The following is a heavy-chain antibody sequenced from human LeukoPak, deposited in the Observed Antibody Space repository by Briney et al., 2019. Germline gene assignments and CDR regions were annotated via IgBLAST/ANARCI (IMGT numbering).Heavy chain of an antibody. CDR2: INHSGST. J-gene: IGHJ4*02. D-gene: IGHD3-22*01. CDR3: ARVSYYDSSGYYYDYFDY. V-gene: IGHV4-34*01. CDR1: GGSFSGYY. Sequence: PSETLSLTCAVYGGSFSGYYWSWIRQPPGKGLEWIGEINHSGSTNYNPSLKSRDTISVDTSKNQFSLKLSSVTAADTAVYYCARVSYYDSSGYYYDYFDYWGQGTLVTVSS.